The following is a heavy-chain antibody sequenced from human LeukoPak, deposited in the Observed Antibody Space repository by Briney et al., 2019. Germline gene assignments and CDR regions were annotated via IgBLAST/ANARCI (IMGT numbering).Heavy chain of an antibody. V-gene: IGHV3-30*02. CDR1: GFTFSNYG. Sequence: GGSLRLSCTTSGFTFSNYGMYWVRQAPGKGLEWLAFIRYDGSNKYYADSVKGRFTISRDNSKNTLYLQMNSLRAEDTAVYYCAKDSLAGSGPYYFDCSGQGTLVTVSS. J-gene: IGHJ4*02. D-gene: IGHD6-19*01. CDR3: AKDSLAGSGPYYFDC. CDR2: IRYDGSNK.